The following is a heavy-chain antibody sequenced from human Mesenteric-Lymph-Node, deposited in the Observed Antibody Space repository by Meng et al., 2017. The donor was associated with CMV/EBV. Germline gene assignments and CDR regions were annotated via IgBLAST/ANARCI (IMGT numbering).Heavy chain of an antibody. Sequence: SGGSISSGGYYWSWIRQHPGKGLEWIGYIYYSGITDYNPSLKSRVTISGDTSKNQFSLKLSSVTAADTAVYYCARSLYYDSSGYLDWGRGTLVTVSS. CDR1: GGSISSGGYY. J-gene: IGHJ4*02. D-gene: IGHD3-22*01. CDR3: ARSLYYDSSGYLD. CDR2: IYYSGIT. V-gene: IGHV4-31*02.